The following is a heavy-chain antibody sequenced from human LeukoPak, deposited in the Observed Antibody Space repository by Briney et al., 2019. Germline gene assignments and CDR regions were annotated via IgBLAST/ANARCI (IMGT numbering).Heavy chain of an antibody. V-gene: IGHV1-24*01. J-gene: IGHJ4*02. CDR3: ATGQSYYDTPDY. Sequence: ASVKVSCKVSGYTLTELSMHWVRQAPGKGLEWMGGLDPEDGETIYAQKFQGRVTMTEDTSTDTAYMELSSLRSEGTAVYYCATGQSYYDTPDYWGQGTLVTVSS. CDR1: GYTLTELS. D-gene: IGHD3-22*01. CDR2: LDPEDGET.